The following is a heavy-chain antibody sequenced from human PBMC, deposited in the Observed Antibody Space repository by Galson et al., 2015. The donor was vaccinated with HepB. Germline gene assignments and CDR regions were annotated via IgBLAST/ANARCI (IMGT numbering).Heavy chain of an antibody. Sequence: SLRLSCAASGFTFRTYSMHWVRQAPGKGLEWVAVTSYDGTYKYYADSVKGRFTISRDNSKNTLYLQMNSLRAEDTAVYFCAREVMEDSSWPRSLYYYGVDVWGQGTTVTVSS. V-gene: IGHV3-30*04. D-gene: IGHD6-13*01. CDR1: GFTFRTYS. CDR3: AREVMEDSSWPRSLYYYGVDV. CDR2: TSYDGTYK. J-gene: IGHJ6*02.